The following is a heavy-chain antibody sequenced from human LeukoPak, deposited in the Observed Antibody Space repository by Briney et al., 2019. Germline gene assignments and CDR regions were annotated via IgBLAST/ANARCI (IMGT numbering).Heavy chain of an antibody. CDR3: ASPPRWTRNWYFDL. CDR1: GGSFSGYY. Sequence: WETLSLTCAVYGGSFSGYYWSWIRQPPGKGLEWIGEINHSGSTNYNPSLKSRVTISVDTSKNQFSLKLSSVTAADTAVYYCASPPRWTRNWYFDLWGRGTLVTVSS. CDR2: INHSGST. V-gene: IGHV4-34*01. J-gene: IGHJ2*01. D-gene: IGHD2-15*01.